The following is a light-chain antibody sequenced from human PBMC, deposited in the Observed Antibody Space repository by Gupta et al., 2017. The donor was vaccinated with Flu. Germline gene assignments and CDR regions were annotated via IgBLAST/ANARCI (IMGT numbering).Light chain of an antibody. V-gene: IGKV1-39*01. CDR1: RAISTY. Sequence: GDRVTIVCRASRAISTYLNWYQQKVGGAPKLLIYAASNWQTGVPSRFSGSGSGTDFTLTISELQPEDFATYYCQQSYNPPRTFGQGTKVEI. CDR2: AAS. CDR3: QQSYNPPRT. J-gene: IGKJ1*01.